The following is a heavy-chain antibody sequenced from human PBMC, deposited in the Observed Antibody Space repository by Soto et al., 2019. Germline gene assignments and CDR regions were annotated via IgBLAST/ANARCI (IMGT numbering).Heavy chain of an antibody. D-gene: IGHD3-9*01. CDR3: ARGPGRYFDWLLYGGPYGMDV. J-gene: IGHJ6*02. CDR1: GFTFSNAW. CDR2: VISKTDGGTT. V-gene: IGHV3-15*01. Sequence: GGSLRLSCAASGFTFSNAWMSWVRQAPGKGLEWVGRVISKTDGGTTDYAAPVKGRFTISRDDSKNTLYLQMNSLKTEDTAVYYCARGPGRYFDWLLYGGPYGMDVWGQGTTVTVSS.